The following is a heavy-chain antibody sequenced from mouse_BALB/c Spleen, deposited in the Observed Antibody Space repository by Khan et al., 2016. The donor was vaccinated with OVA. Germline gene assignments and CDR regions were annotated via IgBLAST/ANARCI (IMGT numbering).Heavy chain of an antibody. D-gene: IGHD1-1*02. V-gene: IGHV1-7*01. CDR1: GYTFTTYW. CDR3: ARKGLYGLFAY. Sequence: QVQLQQSGAELAKPGASVKMSCTPSGYTFTTYWIHWIKQRPGQGLEWIGYINPSTGYTDYNKNFKDKATLTADESSSTAYMQLNSLTSADSAVYYSARKGLYGLFAYWGQGTLVTVSA. J-gene: IGHJ3*01. CDR2: INPSTGYT.